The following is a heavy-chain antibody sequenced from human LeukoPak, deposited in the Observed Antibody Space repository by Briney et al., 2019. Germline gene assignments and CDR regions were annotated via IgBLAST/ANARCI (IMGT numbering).Heavy chain of an antibody. V-gene: IGHV4-59*01. J-gene: IGHJ6*02. Sequence: SETLSLTCTVSGGSISSYYWSWIRQPPGKGLEWIGYIYYSGSTNYNPSLKSRVTTSVDTSKNQFSLKLSSVTAADTAVYYCARATLAAAYYRGYYYGMDVWGQGTTVTVSS. CDR1: GGSISSYY. D-gene: IGHD6-13*01. CDR2: IYYSGST. CDR3: ARATLAAAYYRGYYYGMDV.